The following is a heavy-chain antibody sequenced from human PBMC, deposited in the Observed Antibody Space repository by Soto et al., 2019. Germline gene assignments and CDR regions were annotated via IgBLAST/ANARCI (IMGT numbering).Heavy chain of an antibody. CDR2: IIPIFGTA. V-gene: IGHV1-69*06. D-gene: IGHD1-26*01. J-gene: IGHJ4*02. CDR1: GGTFSSYA. Sequence: QVQLVQSGAEVKKPGSSVKVSCKASGGTFSSYAISWVRQAPGQGLEWMGGIIPIFGTANYAQKFQGRVTITADKSTSTAYMELSSLRSEDTAVYYCVSRFDSGSYRYFDYWGQGTLVTVSS. CDR3: VSRFDSGSYRYFDY.